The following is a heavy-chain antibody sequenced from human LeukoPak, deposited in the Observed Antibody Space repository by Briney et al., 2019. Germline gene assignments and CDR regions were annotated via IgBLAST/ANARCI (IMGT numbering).Heavy chain of an antibody. Sequence: SETLSLTCAVYGGSFSGYYWSWIRQPPGKGREWIGEINHSGSTNYNPSLKSRVTISVDTSKNQFSLKLSSVTAADTAVYYCARGRGIVVVTAIISKYYFDYWGQGTLVTVSS. V-gene: IGHV4-34*01. CDR3: ARGRGIVVVTAIISKYYFDY. J-gene: IGHJ4*02. CDR1: GGSFSGYY. D-gene: IGHD2-21*02. CDR2: INHSGST.